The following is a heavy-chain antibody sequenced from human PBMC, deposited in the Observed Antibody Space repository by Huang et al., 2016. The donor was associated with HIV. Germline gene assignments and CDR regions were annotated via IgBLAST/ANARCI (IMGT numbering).Heavy chain of an antibody. CDR1: GGTFSSYA. D-gene: IGHD3-22*01. CDR3: ARARGYYDSSVSYYFDY. Sequence: QVQLVHSGAEVKKPGSSVKVSCKASGGTFSSYAISWVRQAPGQGLEWMGGIIPIVGTANYAQTCQGRVTITADESTSTAYMELSSLRSEDTAVYYCARARGYYDSSVSYYFDYWGQGTLVTVSS. V-gene: IGHV1-69*13. J-gene: IGHJ4*02. CDR2: IIPIVGTA.